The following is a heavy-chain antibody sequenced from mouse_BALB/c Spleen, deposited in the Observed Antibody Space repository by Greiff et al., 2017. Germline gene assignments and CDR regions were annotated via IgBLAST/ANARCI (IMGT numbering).Heavy chain of an antibody. CDR1: GYTFTSYW. D-gene: IGHD2-4*01. Sequence: QVHVKQPGAELVKPGASVKLSCKASGYTFTSYWMHWVKQRPGQGLEWIGEIDPSDSYTNYNQKFKGKATLTVDKSSSTAYMQLSSLTSEDSAVYYCARSGMSDYDVGFAYWGQGTLVTVSA. J-gene: IGHJ3*01. CDR3: ARSGMSDYDVGFAY. V-gene: IGHV1-69*02. CDR2: IDPSDSYT.